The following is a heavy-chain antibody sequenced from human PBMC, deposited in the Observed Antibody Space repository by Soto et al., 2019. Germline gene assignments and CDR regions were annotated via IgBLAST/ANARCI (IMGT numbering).Heavy chain of an antibody. CDR2: IQSKTDGGTT. D-gene: IGHD3-16*01. V-gene: IGHV3-15*01. CDR1: GLTFSSAW. CDR3: TTYRVDVGVADTTWFDL. Sequence: EVQLVESGGGLVKPGGSLRLSCAASGLTFSSAWMSWVRQAPGKGLEWVGRIQSKTDGGTTEYAAPVKGRFSISRDDSKSTLYLQMNSAKNQHTAVYYCTTYRVDVGVADTTWFDLWGQGSLVTVSS. J-gene: IGHJ5*02.